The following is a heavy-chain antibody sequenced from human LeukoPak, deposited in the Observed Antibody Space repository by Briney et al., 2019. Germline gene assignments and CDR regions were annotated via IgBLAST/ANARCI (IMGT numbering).Heavy chain of an antibody. CDR2: ITSNGAST. Sequence: GGSLRLSRAASGFTVSSYAMHWVPHAPVQGLEFGSAITSNGASTYDANSVNGSFTVSIDNSKNTLYLQMGSLRAEDMVVYNCARPKHCSSPSCFDFGYWAQGTLVSVSS. CDR3: ARPKHCSSPSCFDFGY. D-gene: IGHD2-2*01. J-gene: IGHJ4*02. V-gene: IGHV3-64*01. CDR1: GFTVSSYA.